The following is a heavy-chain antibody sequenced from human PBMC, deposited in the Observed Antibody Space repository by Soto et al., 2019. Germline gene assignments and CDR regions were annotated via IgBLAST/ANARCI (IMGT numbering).Heavy chain of an antibody. J-gene: IGHJ5*02. CDR1: GGTLISYY. CDR2: IIPIFGTA. V-gene: IGHV1-69*01. CDR3: ARGSASYPYNWFDP. Sequence: VRVCCKASGGTLISYYIIWGRQAPGQGLEWMGGIIPIFGTANYAQKFQGRVTITADESTSTAYMELSSLRSEDTAVYYCARGSASYPYNWFDPCGQGTLVTVTS. D-gene: IGHD2-15*01.